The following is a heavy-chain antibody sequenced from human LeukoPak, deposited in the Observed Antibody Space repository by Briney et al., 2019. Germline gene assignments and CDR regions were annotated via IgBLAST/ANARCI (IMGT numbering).Heavy chain of an antibody. CDR3: ARSIVGATRVPNY. D-gene: IGHD1-26*01. Sequence: GASVKVSCKASGYTFTGYYMHWVRQAPGQGLEWMGWINPNSGGTNYAQKFQGRVTMTRGTSISTAYMELSRLRSDDTAVYYCARSIVGATRVPNYWGQGTLVTVSS. CDR1: GYTFTGYY. V-gene: IGHV1-2*02. J-gene: IGHJ4*02. CDR2: INPNSGGT.